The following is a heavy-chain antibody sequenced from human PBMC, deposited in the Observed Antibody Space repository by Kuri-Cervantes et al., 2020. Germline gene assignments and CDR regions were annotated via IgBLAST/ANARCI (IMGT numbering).Heavy chain of an antibody. J-gene: IGHJ6*02. CDR3: VRDLGWVDWWLGPFPYYYYGMDV. Sequence: ASVKVSCKASGYTFTTYYMHWVRQAPGQGLEWMGIINPSGGSTTYAQKFQGRVTMTTDTSTSTAYMELRSLRSDDTAVYYCVRDLGWVDWWLGPFPYYYYGMDVWGQGTTVTVSS. CDR1: GYTFTTYY. V-gene: IGHV1-46*01. CDR2: INPSGGST. D-gene: IGHD6-19*01.